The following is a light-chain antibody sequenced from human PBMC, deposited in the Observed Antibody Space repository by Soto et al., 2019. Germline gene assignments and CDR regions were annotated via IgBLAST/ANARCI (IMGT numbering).Light chain of an antibody. J-gene: IGKJ1*01. CDR1: QSVSRW. CDR2: KAS. V-gene: IGKV1-5*03. Sequence: DIQMTQSPSTLSASVGDRVTITCRASQSVSRWLAWYQQKPGKAPTLLIYKASTLESGVTSRGSGSGSGTEFTLAISSLQPDDSATYYCQQYNDNWTFGQGTKVEIK. CDR3: QQYNDNWT.